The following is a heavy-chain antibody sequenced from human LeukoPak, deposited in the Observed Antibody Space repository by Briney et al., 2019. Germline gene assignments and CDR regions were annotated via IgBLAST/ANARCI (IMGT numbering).Heavy chain of an antibody. CDR1: GFTFSSYA. V-gene: IGHV3-23*01. Sequence: GGSLRLSCAASGFTFSSYAMSWVRQAPGKGLEWVSAISGSGGSTYYADSVKGRFTISRDNSKNTLYLQMNSLRAEDTAVYYCAKLGALEMATIGNYYYHYMDVWSKGTTVTVSS. CDR3: AKLGALEMATIGNYYYHYMDV. D-gene: IGHD5-24*01. CDR2: ISGSGGST. J-gene: IGHJ6*03.